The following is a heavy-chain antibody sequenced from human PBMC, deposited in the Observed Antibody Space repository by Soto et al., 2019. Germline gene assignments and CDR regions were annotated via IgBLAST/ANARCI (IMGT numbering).Heavy chain of an antibody. D-gene: IGHD3-10*01. Sequence: GRSMRLSCAASGFTFSDYYMSWNRQPPGKGMEWGSYISSSSSYRNYADPVKGRRATSRDNAKISPYLQMNSLSAEDTAVYYCGRADGSTTPPFDYWGKGTLVTVSS. V-gene: IGHV3-11*06. CDR1: GFTFSDYY. J-gene: IGHJ4*02. CDR3: GRADGSTTPPFDY. CDR2: ISSSSSYR.